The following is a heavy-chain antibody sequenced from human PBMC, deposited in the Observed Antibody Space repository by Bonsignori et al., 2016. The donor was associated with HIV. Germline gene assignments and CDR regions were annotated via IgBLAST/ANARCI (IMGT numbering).Heavy chain of an antibody. Sequence: WIRQPPGKGLEWIGYIYYSGSTFYNPSLKNRVTISIATSKNLFSLNVTSVTAADTAVYYCARVARYFFDFWGQGTPVTVSS. CDR2: IYYSGST. J-gene: IGHJ4*02. CDR3: ARVARYFFDF. V-gene: IGHV4-30-4*01.